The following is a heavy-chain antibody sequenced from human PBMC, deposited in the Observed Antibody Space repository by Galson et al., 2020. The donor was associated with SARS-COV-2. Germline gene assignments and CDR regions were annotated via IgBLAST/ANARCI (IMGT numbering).Heavy chain of an antibody. CDR2: FDPEDGET. CDR3: ATDNSSGWPNYYYYGMDV. J-gene: IGHJ6*02. D-gene: IGHD6-19*01. V-gene: IGHV1-24*01. Sequence: ASVKVSCKVSGYTLTELSMHWVRQAPGKGLEWMGGFDPEDGETIYAQKFQGRVTMTEDTSTDTAYMELSSLRSEDTAVYYCATDNSSGWPNYYYYGMDVGGQGTTVTVSS. CDR1: GYTLTELS.